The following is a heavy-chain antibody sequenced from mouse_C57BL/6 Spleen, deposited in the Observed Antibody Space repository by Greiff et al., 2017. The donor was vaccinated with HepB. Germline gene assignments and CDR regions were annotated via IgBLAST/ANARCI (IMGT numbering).Heavy chain of an antibody. D-gene: IGHD3-2*02. CDR3: ARKQLRLPFFDY. CDR2: IFPGSGSN. Sequence: VQLQQSGPELVKPGASVKISCKASGYTFTDYYINWVKQRPGQGLEWIGWIFPGSGSNYYNEKFKGKATLTVDKSSSTAYMLLSSLTSEDSAVYFCARKQLRLPFFDYWGQGTTLTVSS. J-gene: IGHJ2*01. CDR1: GYTFTDYY. V-gene: IGHV1-75*01.